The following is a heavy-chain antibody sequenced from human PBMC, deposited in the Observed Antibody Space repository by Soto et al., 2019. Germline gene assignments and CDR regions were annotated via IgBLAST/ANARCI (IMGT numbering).Heavy chain of an antibody. D-gene: IGHD2-8*01. CDR1: GFTFTKYW. CDR3: AIQDCTNDVCLEAAVTVGGALES. Sequence: EVQLVESGGGLVQPGEALRLSCAASGFTFTKYWMHWVRLAPGKGPVWVSYISSDGTTTDYADSVKGRFTISRDNANNMLYLQMDSLTVEDTAVYYCAIQDCTNDVCLEAAVTVGGALESWGQGAQVTVSS. J-gene: IGHJ1*01. CDR2: ISSDGTTT. V-gene: IGHV3-74*01.